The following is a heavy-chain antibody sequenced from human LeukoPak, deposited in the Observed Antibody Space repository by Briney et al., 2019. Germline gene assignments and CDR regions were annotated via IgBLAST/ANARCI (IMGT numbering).Heavy chain of an antibody. CDR3: AGRGIVTGYFDF. CDR2: IFHSGRT. J-gene: IGHJ4*02. V-gene: IGHV4-39*01. CDR1: GDSLTNSNFY. Sequence: SETLSLSCTVSGDSLTNSNFYWGWIRQSPGKGLEWIGSIFHSGRTNYNPSLKSRVTISVDTSKNQFYLRVRSVTAAETALYYCAGRGIVTGYFDFWGRGTLVTVSS. D-gene: IGHD3-9*01.